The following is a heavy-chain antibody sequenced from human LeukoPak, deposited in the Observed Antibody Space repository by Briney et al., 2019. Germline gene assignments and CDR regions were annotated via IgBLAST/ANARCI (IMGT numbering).Heavy chain of an antibody. J-gene: IGHJ4*02. CDR2: INHDRSEN. Sequence: VRQAPGKGLDFVSNINHDRSENYYVHSLKSRFPISIDNAKNSLYLQMNSLRAEDTAVYYCARGVEVFDYWGQGTLVXV. V-gene: IGHV3-7*04. CDR3: ARGVEVFDY. D-gene: IGHD2-15*01.